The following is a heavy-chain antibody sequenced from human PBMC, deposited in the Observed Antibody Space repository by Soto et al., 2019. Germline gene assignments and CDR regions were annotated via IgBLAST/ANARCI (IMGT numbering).Heavy chain of an antibody. D-gene: IGHD3-3*01. V-gene: IGHV1-3*01. J-gene: IGHJ4*02. Sequence: QVQLVQSGDEVKKPGASVKVSCKASGYTFTSYAMHGVRQAPGQRLEWMGWINAGNGNTKYSQKFKGRVTITRDTSASTGYIELSSLRSEDTAVYYCARSGIKIFGVVIMAQDYWGQGTLVTVSA. CDR2: INAGNGNT. CDR3: ARSGIKIFGVVIMAQDY. CDR1: GYTFTSYA.